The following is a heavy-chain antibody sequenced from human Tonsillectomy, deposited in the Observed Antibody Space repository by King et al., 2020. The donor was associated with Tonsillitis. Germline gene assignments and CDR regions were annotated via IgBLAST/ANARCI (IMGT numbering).Heavy chain of an antibody. D-gene: IGHD1-20*01. V-gene: IGHV2-26*01. Sequence: TLKESGPVLVKPTETLTLTCTVSGFSLSNARMGVSWIRQPPGKTLEWLAHIFSNDEKTYSTSLKSRVSISKDTSKSQVVLTMTNMDPVDTATYYCARTTRYNWNYDGMDVWGQGTTVTVSS. J-gene: IGHJ6*02. CDR1: GFSLSNARMG. CDR3: ARTTRYNWNYDGMDV. CDR2: IFSNDEK.